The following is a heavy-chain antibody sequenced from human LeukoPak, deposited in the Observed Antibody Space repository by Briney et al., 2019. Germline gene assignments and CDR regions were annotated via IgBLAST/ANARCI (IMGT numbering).Heavy chain of an antibody. V-gene: IGHV5-51*01. J-gene: IGHJ4*02. CDR1: GYSFTSYW. CDR2: TYPGDSHT. CDR3: ARASSDHFDY. D-gene: IGHD2-21*02. Sequence: PGESLKISCKGSGYSFTSYWIAWVRQMPGKGLEWMGITYPGDSHTRYSPSFQGQVTISADKSISTAYLQWSSLKASDTAMYYCARASSDHFDYWGQGTLVTVSS.